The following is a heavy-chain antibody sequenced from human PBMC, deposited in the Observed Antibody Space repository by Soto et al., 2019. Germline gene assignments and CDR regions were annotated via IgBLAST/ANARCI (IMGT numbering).Heavy chain of an antibody. V-gene: IGHV1-46*01. CDR1: GDTFTDYY. Sequence: QVQLVQSGAEGKKPGASVKVSCKASGDTFTDYYIHWVRHAPGQGLEWMGTVNPSGGHTTYAQQFLGRMTLTRDTSTSTLYMELTSVTSEDTAVYYCARGGHVVVVTAALDYWGQGTLVTVSS. CDR3: ARGGHVVVVTAALDY. D-gene: IGHD2-21*02. CDR2: VNPSGGHT. J-gene: IGHJ4*02.